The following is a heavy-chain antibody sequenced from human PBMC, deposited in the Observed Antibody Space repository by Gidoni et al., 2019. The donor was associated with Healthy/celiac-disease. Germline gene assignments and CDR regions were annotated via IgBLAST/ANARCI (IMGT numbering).Heavy chain of an antibody. V-gene: IGHV3-30-3*01. D-gene: IGHD3-22*01. Sequence: QVQLVESGGGVVQPGRSLRLSCAASGFTFSSYAMHWVRQAPGKGLEWVAVISYDGSNKYYADSVKGRFTISRDNSKNTLYLQMNSLRAEDTAVYYCARDYDSSRIFDYWGQGTLVTVSS. CDR2: ISYDGSNK. CDR3: ARDYDSSRIFDY. J-gene: IGHJ4*02. CDR1: GFTFSSYA.